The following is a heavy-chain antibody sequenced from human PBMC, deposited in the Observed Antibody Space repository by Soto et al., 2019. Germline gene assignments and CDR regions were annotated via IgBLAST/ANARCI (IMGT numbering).Heavy chain of an antibody. V-gene: IGHV3-30-3*01. CDR1: GFTFGSYA. CDR3: GRCTSTSCHLGSDY. CDR2: ISHDGINK. J-gene: IGHJ4*02. Sequence: QPGGSLRLSCAASGFTFGSYAMNWVRQAPGKGLEWVALISHDGINKYYADSVRGRFTIPRDSSTNTLYLQMNSLRAADTAVYYCGRCTSTSCHLGSDYWGQGTLVTVSS. D-gene: IGHD2-2*01.